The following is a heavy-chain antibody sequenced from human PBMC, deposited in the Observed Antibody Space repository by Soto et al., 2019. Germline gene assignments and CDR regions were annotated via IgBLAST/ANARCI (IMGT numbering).Heavy chain of an antibody. J-gene: IGHJ5*02. V-gene: IGHV1-2*02. CDR2: INPNSGGT. D-gene: IGHD3-9*01. CDR1: GYTFTGYY. Sequence: ASVKVSCKASGYTFTGYYMHWVRQAPGQGLEWMGWINPNSGGTNYAQKFQGRVTMTRDTSISTAYMELSRLRSDDTAVYYCARERGIILTGPKGWFDPWGQGTLVTVSS. CDR3: ARERGIILTGPKGWFDP.